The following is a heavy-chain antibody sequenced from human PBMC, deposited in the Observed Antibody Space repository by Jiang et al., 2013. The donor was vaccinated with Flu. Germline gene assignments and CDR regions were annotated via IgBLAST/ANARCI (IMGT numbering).Heavy chain of an antibody. D-gene: IGHD4-17*01. CDR2: ISHSGIS. J-gene: IGHJ4*02. CDR1: CLHQSLL. V-gene: IGHV4-59*01. CDR3: ARGRNDFGDSRAGIDN. Sequence: LLKPSGDPVPHLHCLWCLHQSLLLELDPAAPRKGLEWIGYISHSGISSCNPSLESRVNISVDTSKNQFSLKLDSVTAADTAVYYCARGRNDFGDSRAGIDNWGQGTLVTVSS.